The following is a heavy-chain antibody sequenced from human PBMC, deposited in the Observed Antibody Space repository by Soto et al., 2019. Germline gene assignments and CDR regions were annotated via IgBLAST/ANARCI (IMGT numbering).Heavy chain of an antibody. Sequence: PSETLSLTCVVSGGSFSDYKWTWIRQSPGKGLEWIGEIRHNGDTNSKPSLRSRLTMSLDTSKNQFSLHLSSVTSADTAVYFCAGGPDYGDYDAWGQGTLVTVSS. J-gene: IGHJ5*02. D-gene: IGHD4-17*01. CDR1: GGSFSDYK. CDR3: AGGPDYGDYDA. CDR2: IRHNGDT. V-gene: IGHV4-34*01.